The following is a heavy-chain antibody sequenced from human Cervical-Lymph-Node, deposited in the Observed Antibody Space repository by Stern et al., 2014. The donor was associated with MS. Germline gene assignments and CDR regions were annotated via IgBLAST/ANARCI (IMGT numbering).Heavy chain of an antibody. CDR1: GFIYSSHA. Sequence: MQLVESGGGVVQPGKSLRLSCAASGFIYSSHAMHWVRQAPGKGLEWVAAITEDGSKKYYANSVRGRFTISRDNSKNTLYLQMDSLRAEDTAVYYCARDFGGDFIVVRAAAPGLGVWGQGTTVTVS. V-gene: IGHV3-30*04. CDR2: ITEDGSKK. D-gene: IGHD2-15*01. CDR3: ARDFGGDFIVVRAAAPGLGV. J-gene: IGHJ6*02.